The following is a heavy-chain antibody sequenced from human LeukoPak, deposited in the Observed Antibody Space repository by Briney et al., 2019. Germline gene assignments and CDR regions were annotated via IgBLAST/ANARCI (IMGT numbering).Heavy chain of an antibody. J-gene: IGHJ3*02. CDR1: GFTLSSHS. D-gene: IGHD6-19*01. V-gene: IGHV3-21*01. Sequence: PGGSLRLSCAASGFTLSSHSMNWVRQAPGKGLEWVSSISNTGNHIYYADSLKGRFTISRDNAKNSLYLQMNSLRGDDTAVYFCAREQWPYVGAFDIWGQGTMVTVSS. CDR3: AREQWPYVGAFDI. CDR2: ISNTGNHI.